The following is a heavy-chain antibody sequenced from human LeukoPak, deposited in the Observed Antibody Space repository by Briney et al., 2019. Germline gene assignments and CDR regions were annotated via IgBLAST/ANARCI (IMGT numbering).Heavy chain of an antibody. V-gene: IGHV4-39*07. CDR2: IYYSGST. CDR1: GGSIRSSSYY. J-gene: IGHJ3*02. D-gene: IGHD3-10*01. CDR3: ARDSITMVRGVIRSRKNAFDI. Sequence: SETLSLTCTVSGGSIRSSSYYWGWIRQPPGKGLEWIGSIYYSGSTYYNPSLKSRVTISVDTSKNQFSLKLSSVTAADTAVYYCARDSITMVRGVIRSRKNAFDIWGQGTMVTVSS.